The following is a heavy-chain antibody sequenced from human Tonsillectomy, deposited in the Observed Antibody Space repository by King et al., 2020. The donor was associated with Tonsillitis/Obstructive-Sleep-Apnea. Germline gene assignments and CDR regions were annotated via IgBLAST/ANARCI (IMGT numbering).Heavy chain of an antibody. Sequence: VQLVESGGGLLKPGGSLRLSCVVSGFTFSNAWMSWVRQAPGKGLEWVGRIKSKTDGGTTDYAAPVKGRFTISRDDSKNTLYLQMNSLKTEDTAMNYCTGRNQFDYWGQGTLVTVSS. CDR2: IKSKTDGGTT. CDR3: TGRNQFDY. CDR1: GFTFSNAW. D-gene: IGHD1-14*01. J-gene: IGHJ4*02. V-gene: IGHV3-15*01.